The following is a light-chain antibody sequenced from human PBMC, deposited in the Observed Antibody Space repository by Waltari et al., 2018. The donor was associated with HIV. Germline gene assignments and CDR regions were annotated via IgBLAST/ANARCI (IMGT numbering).Light chain of an antibody. CDR2: KDT. CDR1: ALSKQS. CDR3: QSSDTTASHEL. V-gene: IGLV3-25*03. J-gene: IGLJ2*01. Sequence: SRDLTQPPSVSVSPGPTARITCSGAALSKQSSYWYQQTAGQAPVLVIFKDTERPSGIPERFSASSSGTTVTLTITSVEAEDEAEYFCQSSDTTASHELFGGGTKLTVL.